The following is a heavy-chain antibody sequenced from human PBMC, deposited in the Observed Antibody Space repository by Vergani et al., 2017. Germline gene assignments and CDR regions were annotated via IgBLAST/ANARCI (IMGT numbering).Heavy chain of an antibody. V-gene: IGHV4-34*01. CDR2: IYYSGTT. Sequence: QVQLQQWGAGLLKPSETLSLTCAVYGGSFSGYYWSWIRQPPGKGLDWIGYIYYSGTTYYNPSLESRLTISLDTSENHLSLKLTSVTDADTAVYYCARQKDYYMDVWGKGTTVTVS. CDR3: ARQKDYYMDV. J-gene: IGHJ6*03. CDR1: GGSFSGYY.